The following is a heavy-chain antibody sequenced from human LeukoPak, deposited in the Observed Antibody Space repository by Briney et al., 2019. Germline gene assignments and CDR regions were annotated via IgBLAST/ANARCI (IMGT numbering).Heavy chain of an antibody. Sequence: SETLSLTCTVSGGAISSSSYYWGWIRQPPGKGLEGIGSIYYSGSTYYNPSLKSRVTISVDTSKNQFSLKLSSVTAADTAVYYCARQTVTKTFAYWGQGTLVTVSS. J-gene: IGHJ4*02. V-gene: IGHV4-39*01. CDR3: ARQTVTKTFAY. D-gene: IGHD4-17*01. CDR1: GGAISSSSYY. CDR2: IYYSGST.